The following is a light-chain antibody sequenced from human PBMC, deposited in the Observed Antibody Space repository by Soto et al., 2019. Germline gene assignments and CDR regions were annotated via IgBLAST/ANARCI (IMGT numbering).Light chain of an antibody. Sequence: DMVMRQSPATLSVSPGERATLSCRASQSVSSSLAWYQQKPGRSPRLLIYGASTRAIGIPARFSGSGSGTEFTLTISSLQSEDFAVYYCLQYNNWWTFGQGTKVDI. CDR1: QSVSSS. CDR2: GAS. V-gene: IGKV3-15*01. J-gene: IGKJ1*01. CDR3: LQYNNWWT.